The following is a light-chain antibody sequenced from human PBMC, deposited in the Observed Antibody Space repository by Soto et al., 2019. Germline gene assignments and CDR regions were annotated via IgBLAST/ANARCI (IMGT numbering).Light chain of an antibody. CDR3: QQYDSLPYT. CDR2: GAS. Sequence: EIQMTQSPSSLSASLGDIVTITCQARQDINDYSNWYQQKPGKAPRLLIYGASFLEVGVPSRFRGSGSGTHFTLTISSLQPEDVATYYCQQYDSLPYTVGQGTRLEIK. J-gene: IGKJ2*01. V-gene: IGKV1-33*01. CDR1: QDINDY.